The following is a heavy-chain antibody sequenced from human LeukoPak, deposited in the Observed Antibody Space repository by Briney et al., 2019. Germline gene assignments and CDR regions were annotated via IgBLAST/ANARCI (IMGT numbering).Heavy chain of an antibody. CDR1: GFTFSGSA. J-gene: IGHJ4*02. Sequence: GGSLRLSCAASGFTFSGSAMHWVRQASGKGLEWVGRIRSKANSYATAYAASVKGRFTISRDDSKNTAYLQMNSLKIEDTAVYYCTRLRQGSGSYYNDDYWGQGTLVTVSS. CDR3: TRLRQGSGSYYNDDY. V-gene: IGHV3-73*01. D-gene: IGHD3-10*01. CDR2: IRSKANSYAT.